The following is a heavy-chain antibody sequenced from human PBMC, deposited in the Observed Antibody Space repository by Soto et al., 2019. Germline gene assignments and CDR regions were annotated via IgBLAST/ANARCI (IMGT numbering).Heavy chain of an antibody. J-gene: IGHJ3*02. CDR2: INHSGST. CDR3: ASDRLYCSGGSCSAFDI. D-gene: IGHD2-15*01. CDR1: GGSFSGYY. Sequence: QVQLQQWGAGLLKPSDTLSLTSAVYGGSFSGYYWSWIRQPPGKGVEWIGEINHSGSTNYNPSLKSRVTISVDTSKNQFSLKLSSVTAADTAVYYCASDRLYCSGGSCSAFDIWGQGTMVTVSS. V-gene: IGHV4-34*01.